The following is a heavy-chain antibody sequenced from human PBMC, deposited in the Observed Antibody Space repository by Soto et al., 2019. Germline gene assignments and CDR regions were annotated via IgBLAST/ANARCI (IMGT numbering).Heavy chain of an antibody. CDR1: GGSISSSSYY. D-gene: IGHD3-10*01. CDR2: IYYSGST. V-gene: IGHV4-39*01. CDR3: AALSYYYGSGSYP. Sequence: PSETLSLTCTVSGGSISSSSYYWGWIRQPPGKGLEWIGSIYYSGSTYYNPSLKSRVTISVDTSKNQFSLKLSSVTAADTAVYYCAALSYYYGSGSYPWGQGTLVTVSS. J-gene: IGHJ5*02.